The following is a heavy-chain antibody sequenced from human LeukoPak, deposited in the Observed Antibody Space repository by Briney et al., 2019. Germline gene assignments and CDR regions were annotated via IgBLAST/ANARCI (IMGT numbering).Heavy chain of an antibody. V-gene: IGHV4-38-2*02. CDR1: GYSISSGYY. Sequence: PSETLSLTCSVSGYSISSGYYWVWIRQPPGKGLEWIGSIYHNGHTYNNPSLKSRVTISVDTSKNQFSLKLSSVTAADTAVYYCASSLQDFDLIVLWGQGTLVTVSS. J-gene: IGHJ4*02. D-gene: IGHD3-9*01. CDR2: IYHNGHT. CDR3: ASSLQDFDLIVL.